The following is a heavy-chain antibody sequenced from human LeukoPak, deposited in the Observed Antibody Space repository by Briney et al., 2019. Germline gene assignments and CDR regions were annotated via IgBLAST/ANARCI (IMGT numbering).Heavy chain of an antibody. Sequence: SETLSLTCTVSGGSISSGDYYWSWIRQPPGKGLEWIGYIYYSGSTYYNPSLKSRVTISVDTSKNQFSLKLSSVTAADTAVYYCARSHARYYYGMDVWGQGTTVTVSS. CDR2: IYYSGST. CDR1: GGSISSGDYY. J-gene: IGHJ6*02. D-gene: IGHD6-6*01. CDR3: ARSHARYYYGMDV. V-gene: IGHV4-30-4*03.